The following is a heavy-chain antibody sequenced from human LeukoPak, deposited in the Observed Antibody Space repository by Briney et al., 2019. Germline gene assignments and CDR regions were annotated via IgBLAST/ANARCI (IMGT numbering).Heavy chain of an antibody. Sequence: PGGSLRLSCAASGFTFSDYYMSWIRQAPGKGLEWVSYISSSGSTIYHADSVKGRFTISRDNAKNSLYLQMNSLRAEDTAVYYCARDIGWNQVYYYYGMDVWGQGTTVTVSS. V-gene: IGHV3-11*01. CDR1: GFTFSDYY. CDR2: ISSSGSTI. J-gene: IGHJ6*02. D-gene: IGHD1-1*01. CDR3: ARDIGWNQVYYYYGMDV.